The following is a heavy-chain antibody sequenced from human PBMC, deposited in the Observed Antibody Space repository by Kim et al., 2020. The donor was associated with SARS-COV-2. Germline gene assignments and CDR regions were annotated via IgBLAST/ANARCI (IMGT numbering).Heavy chain of an antibody. CDR3: ARDRSAAAGDWFDP. Sequence: GGSLRLSCAASGFTVSSNYMSWVRQAPGKGLEWVSVIYSGGSTYYADSVKGRFTISRDNSKNTLYLQMNSLRAEDTAVYYCARDRSAAAGDWFDPWGQGTLVTVSS. CDR2: IYSGGST. CDR1: GFTVSSNY. V-gene: IGHV3-53*01. J-gene: IGHJ5*02. D-gene: IGHD6-13*01.